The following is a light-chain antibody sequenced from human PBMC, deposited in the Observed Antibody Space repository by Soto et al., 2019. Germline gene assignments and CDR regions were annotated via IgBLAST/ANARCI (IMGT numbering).Light chain of an antibody. CDR3: AAWDDSLNGRV. CDR2: TND. CDR1: SSNIGSNT. V-gene: IGLV1-44*01. Sequence: QSVLTQPPSASGTPGQRVTISCSGSSSNIGSNTVNCYQQLPGTAPKLLIYTNDQRPSGVPDRFSGSKSGTSASLAISGLQSEDGADYYCAAWDDSLNGRVFGGGTKLTVL. J-gene: IGLJ2*01.